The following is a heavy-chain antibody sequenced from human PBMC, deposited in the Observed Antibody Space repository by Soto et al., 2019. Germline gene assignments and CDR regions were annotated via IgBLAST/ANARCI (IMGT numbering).Heavy chain of an antibody. V-gene: IGHV4-59*01. CDR2: IYYSGST. CDR3: AARLGSYWYFDL. J-gene: IGHJ2*01. Sequence: SETLSLTCTVSGGSISSYYWSWIRQPPGKGLEWIGYIYYSGSTNYNPSLKSRVTISVDTSKNQFSLKLSSVTAADTAVYSCAARLGSYWYFDLWGRGTLVTVSS. D-gene: IGHD3-9*01. CDR1: GGSISSYY.